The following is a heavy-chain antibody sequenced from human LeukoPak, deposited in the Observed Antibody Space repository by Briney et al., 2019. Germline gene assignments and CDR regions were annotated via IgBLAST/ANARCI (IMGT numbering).Heavy chain of an antibody. Sequence: PSETLSLTCTVSGGSISSYYWSWIRQPAGKGLEWIGRIYTSGSTNYNPSLKSRVTMSVDTSKNQFSLKLSSVTAADTAVYYCAREVPYSSSWLGRYYYYMDVWGKGTTVTVSS. D-gene: IGHD6-13*01. CDR1: GGSISSYY. CDR2: IYTSGST. CDR3: AREVPYSSSWLGRYYYYMDV. V-gene: IGHV4-4*07. J-gene: IGHJ6*03.